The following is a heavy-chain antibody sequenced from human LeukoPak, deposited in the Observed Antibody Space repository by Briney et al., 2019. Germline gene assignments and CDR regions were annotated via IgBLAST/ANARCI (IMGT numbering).Heavy chain of an antibody. CDR3: AGWGEDIKDAFDI. CDR2: IHYTGST. D-gene: IGHD3-10*01. CDR1: GGSIGSSSSY. Sequence: SETLSLTCSVFGGSIGSSSSYWSWLRQHPIKGLEWIGYIHYTGSTYYNPSLKSRLTISIDTSKSKFSLELSSVTAADTAVYFCAGWGEDIKDAFDIWGQGTVVTVSS. J-gene: IGHJ3*02. V-gene: IGHV4-31*03.